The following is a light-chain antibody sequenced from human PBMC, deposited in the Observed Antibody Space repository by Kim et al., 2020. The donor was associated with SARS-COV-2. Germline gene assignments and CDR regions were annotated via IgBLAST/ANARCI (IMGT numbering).Light chain of an antibody. V-gene: IGKV4-1*01. J-gene: IGKJ2*01. Sequence: DIVMTQSPDSLAVSLGERATINCKSSQSILYRSNNKNYLAWFQQKPGQPPKLLIYWASTRESGVPDRFSGSGSGTDFTLTISSLQAEDVAVYYCQQYLSTPDTFGQGTKLEI. CDR2: WAS. CDR3: QQYLSTPDT. CDR1: QSILYRSNNKNY.